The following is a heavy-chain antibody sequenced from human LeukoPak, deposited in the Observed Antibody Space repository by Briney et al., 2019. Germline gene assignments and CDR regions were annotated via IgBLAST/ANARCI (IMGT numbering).Heavy chain of an antibody. CDR1: GFTFNTYA. J-gene: IGHJ4*02. D-gene: IGHD2-15*01. V-gene: IGHV3-23*01. Sequence: GGSLRLSCAASGFTFNTYAMNWVRQAPGKGLEWVSAISDSGGSTYNADSVKGRFTISRDNSKNTVYLQIHRLRAEDTAVYYCAKGKGSSSSSIDWWGQGTLVTVSS. CDR2: ISDSGGST. CDR3: AKGKGSSSSSIDW.